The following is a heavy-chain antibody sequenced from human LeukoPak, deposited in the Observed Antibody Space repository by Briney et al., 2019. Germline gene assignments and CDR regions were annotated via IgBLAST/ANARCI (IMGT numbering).Heavy chain of an antibody. Sequence: PGGSLRLSCAVSGFTFSSYAMTWVRQAPGKGLEWVSAISGSGGNTYYADSVKGRFTTSRDNSKNTLYLQMNSLRAEDTAVYYCAKESSWFGELFLGYFDYWGQGTLVTVSS. J-gene: IGHJ4*02. CDR1: GFTFSSYA. V-gene: IGHV3-23*01. D-gene: IGHD3-10*01. CDR2: ISGSGGNT. CDR3: AKESSWFGELFLGYFDY.